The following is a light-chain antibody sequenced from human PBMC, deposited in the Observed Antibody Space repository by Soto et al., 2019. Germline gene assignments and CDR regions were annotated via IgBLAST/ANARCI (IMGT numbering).Light chain of an antibody. J-gene: IGKJ4*01. Sequence: EIVLTQSPGTLSLSPGERATLFCRASQSLSASYLAWYQQKPGQSPRLLIYGASSRATGIPARFSGSGSGADFTLTISSLEPEDFALYYCQQHINWPLTFGGGTKVDIK. CDR2: GAS. CDR3: QQHINWPLT. CDR1: QSLSASY. V-gene: IGKV3D-20*02.